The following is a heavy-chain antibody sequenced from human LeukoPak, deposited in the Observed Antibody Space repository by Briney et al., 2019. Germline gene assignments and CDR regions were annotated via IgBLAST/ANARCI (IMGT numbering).Heavy chain of an antibody. J-gene: IGHJ5*02. Sequence: SETLSLICTVSGGSISSYYWSWIRQPAGKGLEWIGRSYTSGSTNYNPSLKSRVTMSVDTSKNQFSLKLSSVTAADTAVYYCARVSGDLNWFDPWGQGTLVTVSS. CDR2: SYTSGST. V-gene: IGHV4-4*07. CDR3: ARVSGDLNWFDP. CDR1: GGSISSYY. D-gene: IGHD4-17*01.